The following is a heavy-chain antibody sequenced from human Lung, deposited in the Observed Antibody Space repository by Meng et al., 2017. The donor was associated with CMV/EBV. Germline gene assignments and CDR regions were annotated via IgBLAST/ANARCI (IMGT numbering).Heavy chain of an antibody. CDR1: GFTFSSYW. CDR3: ARHRADYYFDY. D-gene: IGHD2-21*02. V-gene: IGHV3-74*01. Sequence: GGSLRLSCAASGFTFSSYWMHWVRQAPGKGLVRVSRISSDGSSTIYADSVKGRFTISRDNAKNTLYLQMNSLRGEDTAVYYCARHRADYYFDYWGHGTLVTVSS. J-gene: IGHJ4*01. CDR2: ISSDGSST.